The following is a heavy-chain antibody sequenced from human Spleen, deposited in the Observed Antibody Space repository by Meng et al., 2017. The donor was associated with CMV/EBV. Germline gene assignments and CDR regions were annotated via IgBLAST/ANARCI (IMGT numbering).Heavy chain of an antibody. J-gene: IGHJ4*02. CDR2: IYYSGST. Sequence: GSLRLSCTVSGGSISAFYWSWIRQPPGKGLEWIAYIYYSGSTNYNPSLKSRVTISMDTSKNQFSLKLTSVTAADTAVYYCARGSLAGDHFDYWGQGTLVTVSS. D-gene: IGHD3-16*01. CDR3: ARGSLAGDHFDY. V-gene: IGHV4-59*01. CDR1: GGSISAFY.